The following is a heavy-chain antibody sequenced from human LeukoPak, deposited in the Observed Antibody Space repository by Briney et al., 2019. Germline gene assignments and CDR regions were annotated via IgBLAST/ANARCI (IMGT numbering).Heavy chain of an antibody. V-gene: IGHV3-15*01. CDR3: TTEFYTAPDY. CDR1: GLTFRNAW. J-gene: IGHJ4*02. D-gene: IGHD2-2*02. CDR2: IKSKFDVGTT. Sequence: GGSLRLSCAASGLTFRNAWMSWVRQAPWKGLGWVGRIKSKFDVGTTDYAAPVKGRFTISRGDSENTLYLHMNSLKNEDTGVYYCTTEFYTAPDYWGQGTLVTVSS.